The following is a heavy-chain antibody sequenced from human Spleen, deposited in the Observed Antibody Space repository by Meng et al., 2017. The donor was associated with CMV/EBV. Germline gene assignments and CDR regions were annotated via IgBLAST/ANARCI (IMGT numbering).Heavy chain of an antibody. V-gene: IGHV1-69*05. CDR3: AREGKELETGFEY. CDR2: IIPVFGTA. J-gene: IGHJ4*02. CDR1: GDTFSSYT. D-gene: IGHD1-1*01. Sequence: KASGDTFSSYTMSWVRQAHGQGLEWMGGIIPVFGTANYAQKFQGRVTITTDESTSTLYMELSSLRSEDTAVYYCAREGKELETGFEYWGQGTLVTVSS.